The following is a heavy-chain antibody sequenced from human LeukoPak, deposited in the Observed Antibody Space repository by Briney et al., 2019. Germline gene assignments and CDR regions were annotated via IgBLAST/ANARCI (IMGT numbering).Heavy chain of an antibody. CDR2: IKQDGSEK. V-gene: IGHV3-7*05. CDR3: ARVYSGGWYGIDY. D-gene: IGHD6-13*01. Sequence: GGSLRLSCAASGFTFSAYWMSWVRQAPGKGLEWVANIKQDGSEKYYVDSVKGRFTISRDNAKNSLFLQMDSLRAEDTAVYYCARVYSGGWYGIDYWGQGTLVTVSS. J-gene: IGHJ4*02. CDR1: GFTFSAYW.